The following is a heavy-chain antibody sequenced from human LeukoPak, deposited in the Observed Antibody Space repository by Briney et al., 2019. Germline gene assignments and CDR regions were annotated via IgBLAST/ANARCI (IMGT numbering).Heavy chain of an antibody. CDR2: ISSSGSYI. Sequence: GGSLRLSCAASGFTFSSYSMNWVRQAPGKGLEWVSSISSSGSYIYYADSVKGRFTISRDNAKNSLYLQMNSLRAEDTAVYYCASLVRATDIVATIVDYWGQGTLVTVSS. D-gene: IGHD5-12*01. J-gene: IGHJ4*02. V-gene: IGHV3-21*01. CDR1: GFTFSSYS. CDR3: ASLVRATDIVATIVDY.